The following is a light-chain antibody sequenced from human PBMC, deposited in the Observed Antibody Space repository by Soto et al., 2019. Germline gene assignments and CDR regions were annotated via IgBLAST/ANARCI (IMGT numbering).Light chain of an antibody. CDR1: QSVSSN. Sequence: EIVMTQSPATLSVSPGERATLSCRASQSVSSNLAWYQQKPGQAPRLLIYSASTRATGIPARFSGSGSGTEFTLTISSLQSEDFAVYYCQQSGTFGQGTKVEIK. CDR3: QQSGT. CDR2: SAS. V-gene: IGKV3-15*01. J-gene: IGKJ1*01.